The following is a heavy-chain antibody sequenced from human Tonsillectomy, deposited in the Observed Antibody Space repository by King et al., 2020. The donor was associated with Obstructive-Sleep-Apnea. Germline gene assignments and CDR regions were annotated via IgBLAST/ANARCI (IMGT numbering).Heavy chain of an antibody. CDR2: INPNSGGT. J-gene: IGHJ3*02. CDR3: ATEWRTGDRSDNAFDI. V-gene: IGHV1-2*04. Sequence: QLVQSGAEVKKPGASVKVSCKASGYTFTGYYMHWVRQAPGQGLEWMGWINPNSGGTNYAQKFQGWVTMTRDTSISTAYMELSRLTSDDTAVYYCATEWRTGDRSDNAFDIWGQGTMVTVSS. D-gene: IGHD7-27*01. CDR1: GYTFTGYY.